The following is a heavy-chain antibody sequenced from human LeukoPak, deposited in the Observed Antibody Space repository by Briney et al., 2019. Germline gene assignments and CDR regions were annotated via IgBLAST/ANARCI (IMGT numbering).Heavy chain of an antibody. J-gene: IGHJ4*02. D-gene: IGHD6-19*01. V-gene: IGHV3-21*01. CDR3: ARSGSSGWSYFDY. CDR1: GFTFSSYS. CDR2: ISSSSSYI. Sequence: GSLRLSCAASGFTFSSYSMNWVRQAAGKGLEGVSSISSSSSYIYYAHSVKGGSIISRDNAKKSLYLQMNSLRAEDTAVYYCARSGSSGWSYFDYWGQGTLVTVSS.